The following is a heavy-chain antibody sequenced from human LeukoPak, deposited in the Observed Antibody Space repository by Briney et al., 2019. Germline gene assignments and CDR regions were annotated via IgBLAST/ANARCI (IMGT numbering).Heavy chain of an antibody. CDR1: GGSISSGSYY. J-gene: IGHJ3*02. CDR2: IYTSGST. Sequence: PSEALSLTCTVSGGSISSGSYYWSWIRQPAGKGLEWIGRIYTSGSTNYNPSLKSRVTISVDTSKNQFSLKLSSVTAADTAVYYCARESRTYYYDSGSLADAFDIWGQGTMVTVSS. CDR3: ARESRTYYYDSGSLADAFDI. D-gene: IGHD3-10*01. V-gene: IGHV4-61*02.